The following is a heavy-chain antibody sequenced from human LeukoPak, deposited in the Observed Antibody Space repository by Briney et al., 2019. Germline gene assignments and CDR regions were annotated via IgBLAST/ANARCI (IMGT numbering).Heavy chain of an antibody. V-gene: IGHV4/OR15-8*02. CDR3: SREGGPFCPFGY. D-gene: IGHD1-26*01. CDR1: GGSISGTNW. CDR2: ISLAGQT. Sequence: SETLSLTCGVSGGSISGTNWWSWVRQPPGQGLEWIGEISLAGQTNFNPSLNGRVTMSLDKSSNQLSLHLSSVIAADTATYFCSREGGPFCPFGYWGQGTLVIVSS. J-gene: IGHJ4*02.